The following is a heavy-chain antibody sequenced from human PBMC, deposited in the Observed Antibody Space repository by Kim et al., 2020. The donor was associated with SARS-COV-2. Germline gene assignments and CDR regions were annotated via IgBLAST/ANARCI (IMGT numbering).Heavy chain of an antibody. D-gene: IGHD3-16*01. Sequence: PSLKSRGNIYGDTSKNQFSLKLSSVPAADTAVYYCARQARECPVGVNWFDPWGQGTLVTVSS. V-gene: IGHV4-39*01. CDR3: ARQARECPVGVNWFDP. J-gene: IGHJ5*02.